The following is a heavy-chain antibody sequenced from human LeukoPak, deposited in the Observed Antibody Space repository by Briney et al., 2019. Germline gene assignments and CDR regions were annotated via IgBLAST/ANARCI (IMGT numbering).Heavy chain of an antibody. CDR2: ISYDGSNK. V-gene: IGHV3-30*03. Sequence: GGSLRLSCAASGFTFSSYGMHWVRQAPGKGLEWVAVISYDGSNKYYADSVKGRFTISRDNSKNTLYLQMNSLRAEDTAVYYCATEHSGYDYVNFDYWGQGTLVTVSS. J-gene: IGHJ4*02. CDR3: ATEHSGYDYVNFDY. CDR1: GFTFSSYG. D-gene: IGHD5-12*01.